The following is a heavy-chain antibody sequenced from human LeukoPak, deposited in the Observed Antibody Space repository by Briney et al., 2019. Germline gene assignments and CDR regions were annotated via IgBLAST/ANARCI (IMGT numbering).Heavy chain of an antibody. D-gene: IGHD5-12*01. CDR3: AKESDSGYHSEGPKN. J-gene: IGHJ4*02. CDR2: VRNDGSNE. V-gene: IGHV3-30*02. CDR1: GFVLSDYG. Sequence: GGSLRLSCAASGFVLSDYGMHWARQAPGKGLEWVAFVRNDGSNEYYVGSVKGRFTISRDKSKNTLYLQMNSLRVEDTAVYSCAKESDSGYHSEGPKNWGLGTLVTVSS.